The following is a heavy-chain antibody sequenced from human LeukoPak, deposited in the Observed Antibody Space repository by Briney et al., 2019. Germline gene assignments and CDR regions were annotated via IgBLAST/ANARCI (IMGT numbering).Heavy chain of an antibody. J-gene: IGHJ3*02. CDR1: GFTFSSYS. CDR3: ARTGEWMVDAFDI. D-gene: IGHD3-10*01. Sequence: PGGSLRLSCAASGFTFSSYSMNWVRQAPGKGLEWVSSISSSSSYIYYADSVKGRFTISRDNAKNSLYLQMNSLRAEDTAVYYCARTGEWMVDAFDIWGQGTMVTVSS. V-gene: IGHV3-21*01. CDR2: ISSSSSYI.